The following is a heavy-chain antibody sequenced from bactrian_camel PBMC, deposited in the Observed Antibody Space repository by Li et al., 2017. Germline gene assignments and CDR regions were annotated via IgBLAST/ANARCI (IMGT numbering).Heavy chain of an antibody. J-gene: IGHJ4*01. CDR2: IYADGTGT. D-gene: IGHD6*01. Sequence: VQLVESGGGLVQPGGSLRLSCEASGFTFSNYYFAWVRQAPGKGLEWVASIYADGTGTYYADSAKGRFTISRDNAKNTLALQMERLEPEDSAMYYCAADISYGGSWCLRPSVQLAAYNFWGQGTQVTVS. CDR3: AADISYGGSWCLRPSVQLAAYNF. CDR1: GFTFSNYY. V-gene: IGHV3S6*01.